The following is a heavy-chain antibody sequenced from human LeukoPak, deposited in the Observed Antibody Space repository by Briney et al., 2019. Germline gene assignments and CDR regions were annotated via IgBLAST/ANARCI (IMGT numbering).Heavy chain of an antibody. J-gene: IGHJ4*02. Sequence: ASVKVSCKASGYTFTSYGISWVRQAPGQGLEWMGWISAYNGNTDYAQKLQGRVTMTTDTSTSTAYMELRSLRSDDTAVYYCARVTQSDYDFDYWGQGTLVTVSS. CDR2: ISAYNGNT. V-gene: IGHV1-18*01. CDR1: GYTFTSYG. D-gene: IGHD4-17*01. CDR3: ARVTQSDYDFDY.